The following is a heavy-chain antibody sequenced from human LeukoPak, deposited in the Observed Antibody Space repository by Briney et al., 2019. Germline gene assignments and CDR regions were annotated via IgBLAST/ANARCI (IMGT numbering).Heavy chain of an antibody. Sequence: ASVKVSCKASGYTFTSYGINWVRQAPGQGLEWMGWISAYNGNTNYAQNLQGRVTMTTDTSTSTAYMELRSLRSDDTAVYYCARDGLVAVAGTLGYWGQGTLVTVSS. D-gene: IGHD6-19*01. CDR1: GYTFTSYG. V-gene: IGHV1-18*04. CDR2: ISAYNGNT. CDR3: ARDGLVAVAGTLGY. J-gene: IGHJ4*02.